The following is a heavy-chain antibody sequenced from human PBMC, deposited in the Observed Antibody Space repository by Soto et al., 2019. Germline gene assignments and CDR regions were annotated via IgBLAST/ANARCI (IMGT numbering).Heavy chain of an antibody. CDR1: GFTFSNAW. Sequence: GGSLRLSCAASGFTFSNAWMSWVRQAPGKGLEWVGRIKSKTDGGTTDYAAPVKGRFTISRDDSKNTLYLQMNSLKTEDTAVYYCTTDPYCSGGSCYDPQFDYWGQGTLVTVSS. V-gene: IGHV3-15*01. CDR3: TTDPYCSGGSCYDPQFDY. J-gene: IGHJ4*02. CDR2: IKSKTDGGTT. D-gene: IGHD2-15*01.